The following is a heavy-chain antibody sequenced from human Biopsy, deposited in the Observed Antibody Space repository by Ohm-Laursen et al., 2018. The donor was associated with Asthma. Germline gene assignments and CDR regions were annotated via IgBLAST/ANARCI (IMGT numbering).Heavy chain of an antibody. D-gene: IGHD4-23*01. J-gene: IGHJ3*02. Sequence: GSLRLSCAASGFAFDSYAMSWARQAPGKGLAWGSTIRPNNRGVDYVPSVRGRFTISRDNSKNTLSLQMNSLRAEDTAVYYCARAYGGSFFSGSFDIWGQGTMVTVSS. CDR2: IRPNNRGV. CDR1: GFAFDSYA. CDR3: ARAYGGSFFSGSFDI. V-gene: IGHV3-23*01.